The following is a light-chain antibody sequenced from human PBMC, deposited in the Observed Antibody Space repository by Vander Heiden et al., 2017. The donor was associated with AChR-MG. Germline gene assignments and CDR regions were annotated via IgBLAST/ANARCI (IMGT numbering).Light chain of an antibody. CDR3: QQDDSSPWT. V-gene: IGKV4-1*01. CDR1: QNILYSSDNNNY. CDR2: WAS. Sequence: DIVMTQSPDSLAVSLGERATVNCKSSQNILYSSDNNNYLAWYQQKPGQPPKLLIYWASTRESGVPDRFRGSGSGTDFTLTISSLQAEDVAVYFCQQDDSSPWTFGQRTKVEIK. J-gene: IGKJ1*01.